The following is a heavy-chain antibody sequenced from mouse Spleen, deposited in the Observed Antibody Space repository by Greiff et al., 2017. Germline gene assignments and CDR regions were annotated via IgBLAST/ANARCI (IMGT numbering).Heavy chain of an antibody. CDR2: IDPANGNT. J-gene: IGHJ4*01. Sequence: EVQLQQSVAELVRPGASVKLSCTASGFNIKNTYMPWVKQRPEQGLEWIGRIDPANGNTKYAPKFQGKATITADTSSNTAYLQLSSLTSEDTAIYYCAYGNLYAMDYWGQGTSVTVSS. CDR3: AYGNLYAMDY. CDR1: GFNIKNTY. D-gene: IGHD2-1*01. V-gene: IGHV14-3*01.